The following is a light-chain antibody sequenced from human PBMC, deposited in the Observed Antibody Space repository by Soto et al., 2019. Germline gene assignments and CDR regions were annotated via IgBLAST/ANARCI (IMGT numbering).Light chain of an antibody. J-gene: IGKJ3*01. V-gene: IGKV1-27*01. Sequence: DIQLTQSPPSLSASVGDRVTITCRARQAISIYVAWYQQKPGKISKLLIFSASTVQSGVSSRFSGSGSGTDFTPTITTLQPEDFATYYCQKYNSAPLTFGPGTKVDLK. CDR1: QAISIY. CDR2: SAS. CDR3: QKYNSAPLT.